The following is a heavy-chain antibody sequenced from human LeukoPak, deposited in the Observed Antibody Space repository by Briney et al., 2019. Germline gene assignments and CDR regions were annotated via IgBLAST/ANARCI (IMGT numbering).Heavy chain of an antibody. J-gene: IGHJ6*03. D-gene: IGHD3-10*01. V-gene: IGHV3-23*01. CDR3: AKVIQGSERLTMVRGVIIKTAGLYYMDV. CDR2: ISASGGST. CDR1: GFTLSSYA. Sequence: PVESLGLSCAASGFTLSSYAMSWVRQAPGKGLGWVSSISASGGSTNYAESVKGRFTISRDNSKNTVYLQMNSLRAEDTAVYYCAKVIQGSERLTMVRGVIIKTAGLYYMDVWGKGTTVTVSS.